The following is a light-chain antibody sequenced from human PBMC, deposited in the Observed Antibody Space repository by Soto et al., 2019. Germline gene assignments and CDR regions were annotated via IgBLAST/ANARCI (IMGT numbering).Light chain of an antibody. CDR3: QQYETYPWT. Sequence: DIQMTQSPSILSASVGDRVTITCRASQSISKSLAWYQQKAGKAPKVLIYDASSLESGVPSRFSGSGSGTEFTLTISSLQPDDLATYYCQQYETYPWTLGHGTKVDIK. V-gene: IGKV1-5*01. CDR2: DAS. J-gene: IGKJ1*01. CDR1: QSISKS.